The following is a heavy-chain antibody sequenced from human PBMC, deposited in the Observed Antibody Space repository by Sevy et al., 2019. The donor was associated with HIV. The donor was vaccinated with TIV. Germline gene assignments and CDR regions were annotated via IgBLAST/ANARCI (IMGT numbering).Heavy chain of an antibody. V-gene: IGHV6-1*01. Sequence: QSQTLSLTCAISGDSVSSNSAAWNWIRQSPSRGLEWLGRTYYRSKWYNDYAVSVKSRITINPDTSKNQFSLQLNSVTPEDTAVYYCARDRSESAHYYYYGMDVWGQGTTVTVSS. J-gene: IGHJ6*02. CDR1: GDSVSSNSAA. CDR2: TYYRSKWYN. CDR3: ARDRSESAHYYYYGMDV. D-gene: IGHD3-3*01.